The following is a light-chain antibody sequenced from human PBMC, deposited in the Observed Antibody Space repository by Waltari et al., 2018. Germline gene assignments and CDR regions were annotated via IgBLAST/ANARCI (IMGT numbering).Light chain of an antibody. Sequence: LMTQSPPTLSVSPGERATLSCRASQSIADNLAWYQQRRGQAPRLLIYGASTRATGVPARFTGRGSGTDFTLTISSLQSEDSAVYYCQQYNRWPPITFGLGTRLEI. CDR1: QSIADN. CDR3: QQYNRWPPIT. V-gene: IGKV3-15*01. CDR2: GAS. J-gene: IGKJ5*01.